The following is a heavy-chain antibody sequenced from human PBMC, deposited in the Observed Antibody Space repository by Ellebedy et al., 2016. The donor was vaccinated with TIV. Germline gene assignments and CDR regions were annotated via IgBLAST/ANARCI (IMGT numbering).Heavy chain of an antibody. V-gene: IGHV1-18*01. CDR1: GYTFTNYG. CDR2: ISAYNGNT. D-gene: IGHD1-1*01. J-gene: IGHJ5*02. Sequence: ASVKVSCKTSGYTFTNYGTSWVRQARGQGLEWMGWISAYNGNTKYAQKFQGRVTMTTDTSTNTAYMELRSLRSDDSALYYCARDAPHPLSLEHNWFDPWGQGTLVTVSS. CDR3: ARDAPHPLSLEHNWFDP.